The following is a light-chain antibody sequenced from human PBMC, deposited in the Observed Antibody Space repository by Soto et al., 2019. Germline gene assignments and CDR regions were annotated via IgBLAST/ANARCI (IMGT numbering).Light chain of an antibody. J-gene: IGKJ5*01. Sequence: DLQMTQSPSSVSASVGDRVTITCRASQGISSWLAWYQQKPGKAPKLLINAASSLQRGVPSRFSGSRSWTDFTLTIRSLQPDDFATSYCQQGYGFPITFGKGTRLEIK. CDR2: AAS. V-gene: IGKV1D-12*01. CDR3: QQGYGFPIT. CDR1: QGISSW.